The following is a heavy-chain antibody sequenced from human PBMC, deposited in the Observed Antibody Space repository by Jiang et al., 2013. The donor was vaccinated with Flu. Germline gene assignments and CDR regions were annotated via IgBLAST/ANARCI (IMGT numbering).Heavy chain of an antibody. CDR3: ARHPGYAAEPHDAFDI. CDR2: LFYGGKS. V-gene: IGHV4-39*01. D-gene: IGHD2-2*01. J-gene: IGHJ3*02. Sequence: GSGLVKPSETLSLTCTVSGGSIGSGYNYWAWIRQPPGKGLEWIGSLFYGGKSYYNPSLKSRVTISADTSKSQFSLKVASVTAADTAVYYCARHPGYAAEPHDAFDIWGQGALVTVSS. CDR1: GGSIGSGYNY.